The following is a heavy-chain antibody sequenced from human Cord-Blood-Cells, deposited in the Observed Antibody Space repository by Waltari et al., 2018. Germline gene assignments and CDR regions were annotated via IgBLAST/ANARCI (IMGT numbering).Heavy chain of an antibody. CDR1: GFTFSRSA. CDR2: ISYDGSNK. CDR3: ARGRYSSSPDDAFDI. J-gene: IGHJ3*02. Sequence: QVQLVESGGGVVQSGRSLRLSCAASGFTFSRSALHWVRPAPGKGLEWVAVISYDGSNKYYADSVKGRFTISRDNSKNTLYLQMNSLRAEDTAVYYCARGRYSSSPDDAFDIWGQGTMVTVSS. V-gene: IGHV3-30-3*01. D-gene: IGHD6-13*01.